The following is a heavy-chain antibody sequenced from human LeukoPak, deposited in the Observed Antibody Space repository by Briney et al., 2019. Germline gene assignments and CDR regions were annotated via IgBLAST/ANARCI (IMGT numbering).Heavy chain of an antibody. CDR1: GFTFSSYW. D-gene: IGHD1-26*01. J-gene: IGHJ4*02. CDR3: ARDPYSGSSLDY. CDR2: INSGGSSK. V-gene: IGHV3-74*01. Sequence: PGGSLRLSCAASGFTFSSYWMYWVCQVPGQGLVWVSRINSGGSSKSYADSVKGRFTISRDNAKNTLYLQMKSLRVEDTAVYYCARDPYSGSSLDYWGQGTLVTVSS.